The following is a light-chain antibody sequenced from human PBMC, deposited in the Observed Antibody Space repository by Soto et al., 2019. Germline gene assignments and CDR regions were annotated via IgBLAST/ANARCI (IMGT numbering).Light chain of an antibody. J-gene: IGLJ1*01. CDR1: SSNIGSNT. V-gene: IGLV1-44*01. Sequence: QSVLTQPPSASGTPGQRVTISCSGSSSNIGSNTVNWYQQLPGTAPKLLIYSNNQRPSGVPDRFSGSKSGTSASLAISGLQAQDEGHYYCAGWDNSRKGYVIGSGIKV. CDR3: AGWDNSRKGYV. CDR2: SNN.